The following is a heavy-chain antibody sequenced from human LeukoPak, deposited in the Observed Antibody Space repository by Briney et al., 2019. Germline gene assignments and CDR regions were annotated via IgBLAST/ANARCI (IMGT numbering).Heavy chain of an antibody. V-gene: IGHV1-18*01. CDR2: ISAYNGNT. J-gene: IGHJ5*02. D-gene: IGHD3-16*01. Sequence: ASVKVSCKASGYTFTSYGISWVRQAPGQGIEWMGWISAYNGNTNYAQKLQGRVTMTTDTSTSTAYMELRSLRSDDTAVYYCARELYDYVWGSYLSNNWFDPWGQGTLVTVSS. CDR3: ARELYDYVWGSYLSNNWFDP. CDR1: GYTFTSYG.